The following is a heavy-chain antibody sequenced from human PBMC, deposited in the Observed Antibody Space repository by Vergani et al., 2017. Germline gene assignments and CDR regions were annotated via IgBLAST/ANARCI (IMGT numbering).Heavy chain of an antibody. CDR2: ISGSGGST. D-gene: IGHD6-6*01. V-gene: IGHV3-23*01. CDR3: ARAISIAARCDAFDI. CDR1: GFTFSSYA. J-gene: IGHJ3*02. Sequence: EVQLLESGGGLVQPGGSLRLSCAASGFTFSSYAMSWVRQDPGKGLVWVSAISGSGGSTYYADSVKGRFTSPRDNSYNTLYLQMYSLRAEDTAVYYCARAISIAARCDAFDIWGQGRMVTVSS.